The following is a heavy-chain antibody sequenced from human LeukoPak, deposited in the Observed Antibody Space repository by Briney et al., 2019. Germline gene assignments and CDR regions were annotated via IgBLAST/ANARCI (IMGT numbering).Heavy chain of an antibody. CDR3: AKDGYSSSWNYFDY. J-gene: IGHJ4*02. V-gene: IGHV3-9*01. Sequence: PGRSLRLSCAASGFTFDDYAMHWVRQAPGKGLEWVSGISWNSGSIGYADSVKGRFTISRDNAKNSLYLQMNSLRAEDTALYYCAKDGYSSSWNYFDYWGQGNLVTVSS. CDR1: GFTFDDYA. D-gene: IGHD6-13*01. CDR2: ISWNSGSI.